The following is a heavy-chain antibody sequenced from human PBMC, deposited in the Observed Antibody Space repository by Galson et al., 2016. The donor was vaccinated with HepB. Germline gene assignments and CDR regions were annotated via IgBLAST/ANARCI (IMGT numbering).Heavy chain of an antibody. CDR2: IYSGGRT. CDR1: GFTVSSNY. CDR3: ARDYSSSSRYNYFDY. J-gene: IGHJ4*02. V-gene: IGHV3-53*01. Sequence: SLSLSCAASGFTVSSNYMSWVRQAPGQGLEWVSVIYSGGRTYYADPVKGRFTISRDNSKNTLYLQMNSLRAEDTAVYYCARDYSSSSRYNYFDYWGQGTLVTVSS. D-gene: IGHD6-6*01.